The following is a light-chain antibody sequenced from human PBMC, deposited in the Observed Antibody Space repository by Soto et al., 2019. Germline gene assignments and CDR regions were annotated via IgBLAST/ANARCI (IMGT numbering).Light chain of an antibody. CDR2: DAS. V-gene: IGKV3-11*01. Sequence: EIVLTQSPATLSLSPGERATLSCRDSQSVSSYLAWYQQKPGQAPRLLIYDASNRATGIPARFSGSGSGTDFTLTISSLEPEDFAVYYCQQRSNWPPWTFGLGTKVEIK. J-gene: IGKJ1*01. CDR1: QSVSSY. CDR3: QQRSNWPPWT.